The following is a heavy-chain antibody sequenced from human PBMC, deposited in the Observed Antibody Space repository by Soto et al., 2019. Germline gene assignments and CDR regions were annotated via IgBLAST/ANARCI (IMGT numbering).Heavy chain of an antibody. CDR3: ARPAYCGGDCYYYFDN. CDR2: INAKSGGT. CDR1: RYTFTDYY. V-gene: IGHV1-2*02. D-gene: IGHD2-21*02. J-gene: IGHJ4*02. Sequence: ASVKVSCKTSRYTFTDYYMHWLRQAPGQGLEWLGWINAKSGGTVYAQKFQGRVTMTRDTSISTAYMKLSGLTSDDTAVYYCARPAYCGGDCYYYFDNWGQGTLVTAPQ.